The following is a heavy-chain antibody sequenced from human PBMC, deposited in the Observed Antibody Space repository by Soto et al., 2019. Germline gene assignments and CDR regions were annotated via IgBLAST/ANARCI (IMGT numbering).Heavy chain of an antibody. J-gene: IGHJ4*02. D-gene: IGHD5-12*01. V-gene: IGHV3-23*01. CDR1: GFTFSSYA. CDR2: ISGSGGST. Sequence: PGGSLRLSCAASGFTFSSYAMSWVRQAPGKGLEWVSAISGSGGSTYYADSVKGRFTISRDNSKNTLYLQMNSLRAEDTAVYYCAKDRGGYSHRSYYFDYWHKGTLVTVSP. CDR3: AKDRGGYSHRSYYFDY.